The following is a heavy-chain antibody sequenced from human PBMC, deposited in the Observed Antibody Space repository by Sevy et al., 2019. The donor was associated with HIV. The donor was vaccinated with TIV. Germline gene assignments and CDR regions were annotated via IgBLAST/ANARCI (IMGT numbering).Heavy chain of an antibody. CDR2: MKEDGSDK. V-gene: IGHV3-7*01. J-gene: IGHJ4*02. CDR3: VREGVGGYSYSLDC. D-gene: IGHD5-18*01. Sequence: GESLKISCAASGFTFSVYWMRWVRQAPGKGLEWVATMKEDGSDKDYVDSVKGRFTISRDNAKNSLYLQMNSLRAEDTAVYYCVREGVGGYSYSLDCWGQGTLVTVSS. CDR1: GFTFSVYW.